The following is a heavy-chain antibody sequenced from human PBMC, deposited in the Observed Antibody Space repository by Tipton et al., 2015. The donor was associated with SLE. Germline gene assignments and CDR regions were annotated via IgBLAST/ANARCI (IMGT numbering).Heavy chain of an antibody. Sequence: SLRLSCAASGFTFSSYAMSWVRQAPGKGLEWVSAISGSGGSTYYADSVKGRFTISRDNSKNTLYLQMNSLRAEDTAVYYCAKGPVAGGYSYSGMDVWGQGSTVTVS. CDR2: ISGSGGST. CDR3: AKGPVAGGYSYSGMDV. V-gene: IGHV3-23*01. CDR1: GFTFSSYA. J-gene: IGHJ6*02. D-gene: IGHD6-19*01.